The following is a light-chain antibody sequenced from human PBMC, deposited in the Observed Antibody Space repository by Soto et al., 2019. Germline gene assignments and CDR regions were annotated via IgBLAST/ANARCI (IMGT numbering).Light chain of an antibody. Sequence: DIQMTQSPSTLSASVGDRVTITCRASQSISSWLAWYQQKPGKAPKLLIYKASSLEGGVQSRFSGSGSGTEFIPTISSLQPDAFATYYCQPYSGGRAFGQGTKVEIK. J-gene: IGKJ1*01. CDR2: KAS. V-gene: IGKV1-5*03. CDR3: QPYSGGRA. CDR1: QSISSW.